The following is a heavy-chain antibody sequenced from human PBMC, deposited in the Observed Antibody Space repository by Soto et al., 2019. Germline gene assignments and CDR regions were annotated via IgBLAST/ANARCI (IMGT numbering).Heavy chain of an antibody. D-gene: IGHD2-2*01. CDR3: ARDIVLVPAAMYWFDP. CDR2: ISAYNGNT. J-gene: IGHJ5*02. CDR1: GYTFTSYG. V-gene: IGHV1-18*01. Sequence: ASVKVSCKASGYTFTSYGISWVRQAPGQGLEWMGWISAYNGNTNYAQKLQGRVTMTTDTSTSTAYMELRSLRSDDTAVYYCARDIVLVPAAMYWFDPWGQGTLVTVSS.